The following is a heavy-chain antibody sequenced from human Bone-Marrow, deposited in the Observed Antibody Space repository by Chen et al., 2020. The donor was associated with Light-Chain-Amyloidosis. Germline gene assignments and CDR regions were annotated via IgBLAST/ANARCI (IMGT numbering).Heavy chain of an antibody. J-gene: IGHJ3*02. D-gene: IGHD3-10*01. Sequence: GSLRLSCAASGFTFSNAWMSWVRQAPGKGLEWVGRIKSKTDGGTTDYAAPVKGRFTISRDDSKNTLYLQMNSLKTEDTAVYYCTTETFGITMVRGSYGDAFDIWGQGTMVTVSS. V-gene: IGHV3-15*01. CDR1: GFTFSNAW. CDR2: IKSKTDGGTT. CDR3: TTETFGITMVRGSYGDAFDI.